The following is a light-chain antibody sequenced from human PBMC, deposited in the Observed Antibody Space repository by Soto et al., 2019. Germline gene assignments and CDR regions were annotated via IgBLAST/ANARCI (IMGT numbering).Light chain of an antibody. CDR1: QSVSHY. J-gene: IGKJ1*01. V-gene: IGKV3-11*01. CDR2: DAS. Sequence: EIVLTQSPATLSLSPGERATLSCRASQSVSHYLAWYQQKPGQAPRLLIYDASTRATGIPARFSGSGSGTDFTLTISSLEPEDFAVYYCQQRSNRPPWTFGQGTKVDIK. CDR3: QQRSNRPPWT.